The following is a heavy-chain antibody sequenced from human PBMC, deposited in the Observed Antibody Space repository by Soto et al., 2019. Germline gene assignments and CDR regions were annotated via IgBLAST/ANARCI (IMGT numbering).Heavy chain of an antibody. CDR2: INHSGST. D-gene: IGHD6-19*01. V-gene: IGHV4-34*01. J-gene: IGHJ4*02. CDR3: ERGGAGQWLKGGFDY. Sequence: SETLSLTCAVYGGSFSGYYWSWIRQPPGKGLEWIGEINHSGSTNYNPSLKSRVTISVDTSKNQFSLKLSSVTAADTAVYYCERGGAGQWLKGGFDYWGQGTLVNVSS. CDR1: GGSFSGYY.